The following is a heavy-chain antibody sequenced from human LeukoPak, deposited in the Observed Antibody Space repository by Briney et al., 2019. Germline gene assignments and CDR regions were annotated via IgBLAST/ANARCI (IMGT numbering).Heavy chain of an antibody. D-gene: IGHD3-22*01. CDR3: ARQYYDSSGYYPWYFDY. V-gene: IGHV3-21*01. CDR2: ISSSSSYI. Sequence: PGGSLRLSCAASGFTFSSYSMNWVRQAPGKGLEWVSSISSSSSYIYYADSVKGRFTISRDNAKNSLYLQMNSLRAEDTAVYYCARQYYDSSGYYPWYFDYWGQGTLVTVSS. CDR1: GFTFSSYS. J-gene: IGHJ4*02.